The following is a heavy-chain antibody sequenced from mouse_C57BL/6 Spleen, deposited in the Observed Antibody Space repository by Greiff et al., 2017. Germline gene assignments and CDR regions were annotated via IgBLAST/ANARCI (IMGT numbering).Heavy chain of an antibody. Sequence: VQLQQSGAELVKPGASVKLSCKASGYTFTEYTIHWVKQRSGQGLEWIGWIYPGSGSIKYNEKFKDKATLTVDKSSRTVYMEISRLTSEDFADYFCARHEGGAYYCDYWGQGTTLTVSS. CDR3: ARHEGGAYYCDY. V-gene: IGHV1-62-2*01. CDR1: GYTFTEYT. CDR2: IYPGSGSI. J-gene: IGHJ2*01.